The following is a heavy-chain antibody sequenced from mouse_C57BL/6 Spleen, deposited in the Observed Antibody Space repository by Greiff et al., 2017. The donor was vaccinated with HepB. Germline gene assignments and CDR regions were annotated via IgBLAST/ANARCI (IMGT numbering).Heavy chain of an antibody. D-gene: IGHD2-14*01. J-gene: IGHJ1*03. CDR1: GYTFTSYW. V-gene: IGHV1-52*01. CDR2: IDPSDSET. CDR3: ARREVRYWYFDV. Sequence: QVQLQQSGAELVRPGSSVKLSCKASGYTFTSYWMHWVKQRPIQGLEWIGNIDPSDSETHYNQKFKDKATLTVDKSSSTAYMQLSSLTSEDAAVYYCARREVRYWYFDVWGTGTTVTVSS.